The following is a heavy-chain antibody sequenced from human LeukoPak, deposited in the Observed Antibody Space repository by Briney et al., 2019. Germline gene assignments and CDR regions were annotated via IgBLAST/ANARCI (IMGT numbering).Heavy chain of an antibody. CDR1: GFTFSSYG. Sequence: GGSLRLSCAASGFTFSSYGMHWVRQAPGKGLEWVAVISYDGSNKYYADSVKGRFTISRDNSKNTLYPQMNSLRAEDTAVYYCARNPTTTVVTLNWFDPWGQGTLVTVSS. CDR2: ISYDGSNK. CDR3: ARNPTTTVVTLNWFDP. V-gene: IGHV3-30*03. D-gene: IGHD4-23*01. J-gene: IGHJ5*02.